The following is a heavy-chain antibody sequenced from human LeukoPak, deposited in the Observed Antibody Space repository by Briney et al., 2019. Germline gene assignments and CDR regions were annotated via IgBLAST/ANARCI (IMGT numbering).Heavy chain of an antibody. Sequence: PSQTLSLTCTVSGGSISSGDYYWSWIRQPPGKGLEWIGYIYYSGSTYYSPSLKSRVTISVDTSKNQFSLKLSSVTAADTAVYYCARAEYSSSGAFDYWGQGTLVTVSS. D-gene: IGHD6-6*01. V-gene: IGHV4-30-4*08. CDR1: GGSISSGDYY. J-gene: IGHJ4*02. CDR2: IYYSGST. CDR3: ARAEYSSSGAFDY.